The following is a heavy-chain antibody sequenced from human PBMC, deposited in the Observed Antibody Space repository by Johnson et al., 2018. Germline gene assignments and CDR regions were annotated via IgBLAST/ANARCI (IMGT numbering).Heavy chain of an antibody. Sequence: QVQLVESGGGVVQPGRSLRLSCAASGFTFSSYGMHWVRQAPGKGLEWVAVIWYDGSTKYYADPVRGRFTISRDNSKNTLYLQRNSLRAGETAVYYCARDQVAGAGRDYYYYGMDVWGQGTTVTVSS. D-gene: IGHD6-19*01. J-gene: IGHJ6*02. CDR3: ARDQVAGAGRDYYYYGMDV. V-gene: IGHV3-33*01. CDR1: GFTFSSYG. CDR2: IWYDGSTK.